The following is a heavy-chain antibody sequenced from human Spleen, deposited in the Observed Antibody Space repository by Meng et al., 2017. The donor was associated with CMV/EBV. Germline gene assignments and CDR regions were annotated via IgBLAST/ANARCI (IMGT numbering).Heavy chain of an antibody. Sequence: SVKVSCKASGYTFTGYYMHWVRQAPGQGLEWMGWINPNSGGTNYAQKFQGRVTMTRDTSISTAYMELSRLRSDDTAVYYCAGAPDTYYYGSGSYGDAFDIWGQGTMVTVSS. D-gene: IGHD3-10*01. V-gene: IGHV1-2*02. CDR3: AGAPDTYYYGSGSYGDAFDI. CDR1: GYTFTGYY. CDR2: INPNSGGT. J-gene: IGHJ3*02.